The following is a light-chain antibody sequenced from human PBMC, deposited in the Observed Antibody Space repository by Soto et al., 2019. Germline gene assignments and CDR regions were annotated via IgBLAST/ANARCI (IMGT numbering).Light chain of an antibody. CDR1: QDISSW. V-gene: IGKV1D-12*01. Sequence: DIQMTQSPSSVSASVGDRVTITCRASQDISSWLAWYQQEPGKAPKLLIHTASSLQSGVPSRFSGSGSGTDFTLTISSLQPEDFATYYCQQGNSIPLTFGGGTKVEIK. CDR3: QQGNSIPLT. J-gene: IGKJ4*01. CDR2: TAS.